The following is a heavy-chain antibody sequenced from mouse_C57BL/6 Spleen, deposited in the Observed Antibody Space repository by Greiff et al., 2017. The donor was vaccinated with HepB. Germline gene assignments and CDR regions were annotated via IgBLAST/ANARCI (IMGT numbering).Heavy chain of an antibody. CDR1: GYTFTDYY. J-gene: IGHJ4*01. V-gene: IGHV1-75*01. Sequence: QVQLKQSGPELVKPGASVKISCKASGYTFTDYYINWVKQRPGQGLEWIGWIFPGSGSTYYNEKFKGKATLTVDKSSSTAYMLLSSLTSEDSAVYFCARHYDGSSPYYYAMDYWGQGTSVTVSS. CDR2: IFPGSGST. D-gene: IGHD1-1*01. CDR3: ARHYDGSSPYYYAMDY.